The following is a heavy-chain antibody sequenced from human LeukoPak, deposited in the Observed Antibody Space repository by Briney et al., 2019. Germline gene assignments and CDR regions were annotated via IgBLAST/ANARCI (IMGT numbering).Heavy chain of an antibody. CDR2: IHPGNCET. D-gene: IGHD1-26*01. CDR1: GYSFTNYW. CDR3: ASQVGATGGKGFDC. V-gene: IGHV5-51*01. Sequence: GESLKISCQGSGYSFTNYWIGWVRQMPGKGLEWMGIIHPGNCETRYSSSFQGQVTISDDRSISTDYLQWSSLSGLDTAMYDCASQVGATGGKGFDCWGQGTLVTVSS. J-gene: IGHJ4*02.